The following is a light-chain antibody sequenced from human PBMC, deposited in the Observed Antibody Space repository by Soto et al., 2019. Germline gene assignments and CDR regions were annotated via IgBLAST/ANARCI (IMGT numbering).Light chain of an antibody. CDR2: GAS. Sequence: EIVMTQSPATLSVSPGERATLSCRASQSVRSNLAWYQQKRGQAPRVXIYGASPRETGIPARFSGSGAGTECTLTISRLEPADFAVYYCQQYGSSTITFGPGTRLEIK. CDR3: QQYGSSTIT. J-gene: IGKJ5*01. CDR1: QSVRSN. V-gene: IGKV3-15*01.